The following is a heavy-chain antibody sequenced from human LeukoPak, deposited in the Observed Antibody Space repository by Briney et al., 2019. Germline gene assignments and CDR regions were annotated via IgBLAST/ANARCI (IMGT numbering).Heavy chain of an antibody. Sequence: GGSLRLSCAASGFTFSSYSMNWVRQAPGKGLEWVSSISSSSSYIYYADSVKGRFTISRDNAKNSLYLQMNSLRAEDTAVYYCARDRVTGSYYYYYMDVWGKGTTVTVSS. V-gene: IGHV3-21*01. J-gene: IGHJ6*03. CDR1: GFTFSSYS. D-gene: IGHD1-20*01. CDR3: ARDRVTGSYYYYYMDV. CDR2: ISSSSSYI.